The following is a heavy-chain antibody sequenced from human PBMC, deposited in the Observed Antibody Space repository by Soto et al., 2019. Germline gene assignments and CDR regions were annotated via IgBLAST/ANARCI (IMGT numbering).Heavy chain of an antibody. V-gene: IGHV3-30-3*01. Sequence: QVQLVESGGGVVQPGRSLSLSCAASGFTFSSYAMHWVRQAPGKGLEWVAVISYDGSNKYYADSVKGRFTISRDNSKNTLILQMNSLLAEDAAVYYCAREGESDAFDMWAEGTMVTVSS. CDR2: ISYDGSNK. CDR1: GFTFSSYA. J-gene: IGHJ3*02. D-gene: IGHD2-21*01. CDR3: AREGESDAFDM.